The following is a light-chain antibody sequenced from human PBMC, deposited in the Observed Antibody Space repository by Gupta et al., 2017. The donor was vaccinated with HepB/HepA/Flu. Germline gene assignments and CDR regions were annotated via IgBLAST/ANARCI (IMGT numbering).Light chain of an antibody. Sequence: QSALTQPASVSGSPGQSITISCTGTSSDVGGYNYGSWYQQHPDKAPKLMLYDVSNRPSGVSNRFSGSKSGNTASLTISGLQAEDEADYYCSSYTRSSTLGVFGTGTKVTVL. CDR2: DVS. V-gene: IGLV2-14*01. CDR1: SSDVGGYNY. J-gene: IGLJ1*01. CDR3: SSYTRSSTLGV.